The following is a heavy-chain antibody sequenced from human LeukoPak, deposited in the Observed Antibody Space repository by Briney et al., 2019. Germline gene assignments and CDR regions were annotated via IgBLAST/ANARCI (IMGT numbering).Heavy chain of an antibody. J-gene: IGHJ4*02. CDR1: GFTFTNHW. V-gene: IGHV3-7*03. Sequence: GGSLRLSSAASGFTFTNHWMSWVRQAPGKGLEWVANIKEDGSEKYYVDSVKGRFTVSRDNVKNSLFLQMNSLRVDDTAVYYCAKSGSSVFWCWGQGTLVTVSS. D-gene: IGHD3-3*02. CDR3: AKSGSSVFWC. CDR2: IKEDGSEK.